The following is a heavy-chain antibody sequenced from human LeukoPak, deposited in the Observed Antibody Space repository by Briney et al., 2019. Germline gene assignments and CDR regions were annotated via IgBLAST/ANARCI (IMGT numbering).Heavy chain of an antibody. D-gene: IGHD2-2*01. J-gene: IGHJ4*02. Sequence: PSETLSLTCTVSGGSISSGSYYWSWIRQPAGKGLEWIGRIYTSGSTNYNPSLKSRVTISVDTSKNQFSRKLSSVTAADTAVFYCATEELAGTTSLDYWGQGTLVTVSS. V-gene: IGHV4-61*02. CDR3: ATEELAGTTSLDY. CDR1: GGSISSGSYY. CDR2: IYTSGST.